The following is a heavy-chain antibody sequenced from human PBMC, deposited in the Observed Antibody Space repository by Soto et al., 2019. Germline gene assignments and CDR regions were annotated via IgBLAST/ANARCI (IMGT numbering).Heavy chain of an antibody. CDR2: IFSGGAT. CDR3: ARRGTPGSFDY. V-gene: IGHV4-39*02. CDR1: GGSISSSTYS. J-gene: IGHJ4*02. D-gene: IGHD3-10*01. Sequence: SQTLFLTCTVSGGSISSSTYSSAWIRQPPGKGLEWIGSIFSGGATYFNPSLGSRLTISVDTSKNHFSLSLSSVTAAETAVYYCARRGTPGSFDYWGQGTLVTVSS.